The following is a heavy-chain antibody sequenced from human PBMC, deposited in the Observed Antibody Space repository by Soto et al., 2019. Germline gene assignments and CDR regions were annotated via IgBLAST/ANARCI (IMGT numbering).Heavy chain of an antibody. V-gene: IGHV4-61*01. CDR3: ARGSGPNDAFDI. Sequence: QVQLQESGPGLVKPSETLSLTCTVSGGSVSSGSYYWSWIRQPPGKGLEWIGYIYYSGSTNYNPSLQSRVTISVDTSKNQFSLKLSSVTAADTAVYYCARGSGPNDAFDIWGQGTMVTVSS. J-gene: IGHJ3*02. D-gene: IGHD2-15*01. CDR1: GGSVSSGSYY. CDR2: IYYSGST.